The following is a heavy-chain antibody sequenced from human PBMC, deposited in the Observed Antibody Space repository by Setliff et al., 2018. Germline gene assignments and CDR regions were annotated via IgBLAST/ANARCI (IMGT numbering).Heavy chain of an antibody. CDR1: GFTFSSYW. CDR2: IKQDGSEK. D-gene: IGHD3-22*01. J-gene: IGHJ3*02. CDR3: VRDDADNYDAFDN. V-gene: IGHV3-7*01. Sequence: GGSLRLSCAASGFTFSSYWMSWVRQAPGKGLEWVANIKQDGSEKYYVDSVKGRFTISRDNAKRSLYLQMNGLRADDTGVYYCVRDDADNYDAFDNWGQGTLVTVSS.